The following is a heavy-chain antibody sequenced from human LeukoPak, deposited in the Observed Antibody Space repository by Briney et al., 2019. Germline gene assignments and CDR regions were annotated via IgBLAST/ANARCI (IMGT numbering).Heavy chain of an antibody. J-gene: IGHJ3*02. CDR2: ISSSSSYI. V-gene: IGHV3-21*01. D-gene: IGHD3-22*01. CDR3: ARGGHRSYYDSSGYYWAPDAFDI. CDR1: GFTFSSYS. Sequence: PGGSLRLSCAASGFTFSSYSMNWVRQAPGKGLEWVSSISSSSSYIYYADSVKGRFTISRDNAKNSLYLQMNSLRAEDTAVYYCARGGHRSYYDSSGYYWAPDAFDIWGQGTMVTVSS.